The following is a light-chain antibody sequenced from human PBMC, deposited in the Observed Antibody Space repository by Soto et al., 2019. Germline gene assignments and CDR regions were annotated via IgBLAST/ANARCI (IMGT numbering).Light chain of an antibody. CDR2: GIS. CDR1: QTVNKW. V-gene: IGKV3-11*01. CDR3: QQRSSWPLT. J-gene: IGKJ4*01. Sequence: DIVLTQSPATLSLAPGEGVSLSCRASQTVNKWLAWYQQQPGQAPSLLIYGISDRATGIPARFSGSGSGTDFTLTISSLETEEFAVYYCQQRSSWPLTFGGGTQVEIK.